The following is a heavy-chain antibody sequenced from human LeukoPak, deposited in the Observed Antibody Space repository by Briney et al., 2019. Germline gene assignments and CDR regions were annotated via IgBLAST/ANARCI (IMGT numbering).Heavy chain of an antibody. Sequence: SETLSLTCAVYGGSFSGYYWSWIRQPPGKGLEWIGEINHSGSTNYNPSLKSRVTISVDTSKNQFSLKLSSVTAADTAVYYCARRITMIVYDYWGQGTLVTVSS. CDR2: INHSGST. CDR1: GGSFSGYY. CDR3: ARRITMIVYDY. V-gene: IGHV4-34*01. D-gene: IGHD3-22*01. J-gene: IGHJ4*02.